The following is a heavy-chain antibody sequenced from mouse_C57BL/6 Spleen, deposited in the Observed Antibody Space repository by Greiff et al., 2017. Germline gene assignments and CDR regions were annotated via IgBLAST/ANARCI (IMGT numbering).Heavy chain of an antibody. V-gene: IGHV6-3*01. CDR1: GFTFSNYW. Sequence: EVKLVESGGGLVQPGGSMKLSCVASGFTFSNYWMNWVRQSPEKGLEWVAQIRLKSDNYATHYAESVKGRFTISRDDSKSSVYLQMNNLRAEDTGIYYCTDITTVVAPDWGQGTTLTVSS. CDR2: IRLKSDNYAT. J-gene: IGHJ2*01. CDR3: TDITTVVAPD. D-gene: IGHD1-1*01.